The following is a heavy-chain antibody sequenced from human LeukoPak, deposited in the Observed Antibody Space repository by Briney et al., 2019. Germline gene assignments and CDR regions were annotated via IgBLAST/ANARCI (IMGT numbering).Heavy chain of an antibody. CDR3: ARGYCSSTSCQMPLGFDY. CDR1: GYTFTSYA. V-gene: IGHV7-4-1*02. Sequence: ASVTVSCKASGYTFTSYAMNWVRQAPGQGLEWMGWINTNTGSPTYAQGFTGRFVFSLDTSVSTAYLQISSLKAEDTAVYYCARGYCSSTSCQMPLGFDYWGQGTLVTVSS. D-gene: IGHD2-2*01. J-gene: IGHJ4*02. CDR2: INTNTGSP.